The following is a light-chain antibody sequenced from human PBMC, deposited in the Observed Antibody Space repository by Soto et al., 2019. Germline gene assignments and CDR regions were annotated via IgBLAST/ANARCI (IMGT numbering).Light chain of an antibody. J-gene: IGKJ4*01. CDR2: DVF. CDR3: HQRSHWPWLT. CDR1: QGVNNY. V-gene: IGKV3-11*01. Sequence: DIVLTQSPATLSSSPGERATISCRASQGVNNYLAWYQQKPGQAPRSVIYDVFNRATGTPARFSGSGSGTAFSTTIISLQPPDFVVYYCHQRSHWPWLTFGGGTRVEIK.